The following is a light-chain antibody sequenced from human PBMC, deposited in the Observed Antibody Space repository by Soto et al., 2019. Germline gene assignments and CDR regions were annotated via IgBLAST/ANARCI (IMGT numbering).Light chain of an antibody. J-gene: IGKJ1*01. CDR3: QQYNNWPRT. CDR2: GAS. CDR1: QSVSSD. V-gene: IGKV3-15*01. Sequence: VLTQSPATLSVSPGGRVTLSCRASQSVSSDLAWYHQKPGQAPRLIIYGASTRATGIPARFSGSGSGTECTLTINSLQSEDFAVYYCQQYNNWPRTFGQGTKVDIK.